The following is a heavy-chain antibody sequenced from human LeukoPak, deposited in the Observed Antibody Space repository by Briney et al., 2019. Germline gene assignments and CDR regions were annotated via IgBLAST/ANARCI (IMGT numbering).Heavy chain of an antibody. J-gene: IGHJ5*02. CDR3: ARGHGWFDP. V-gene: IGHV4-59*01. CDR2: IYYSGST. Sequence: PSETLSLTCTVSGGSISSYYWSWIRQPPGKGLEWIGYIYYSGSTNYNPSLKSRVTISVDTSKNQFSLKLSSLTAADTAVYYCARGHGWFDPWGQGTLVTVSS. CDR1: GGSISSYY.